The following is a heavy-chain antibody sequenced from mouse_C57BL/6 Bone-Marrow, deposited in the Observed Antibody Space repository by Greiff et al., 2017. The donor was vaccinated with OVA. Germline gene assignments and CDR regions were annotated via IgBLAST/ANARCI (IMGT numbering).Heavy chain of an antibody. D-gene: IGHD2-4*01. V-gene: IGHV1-55*01. J-gene: IGHJ3*01. CDR2: IYPGSGST. Sequence: QVQLQQPGAELVKPGASVKMSCKASGYTFTSYWITWVKQRPGQGLEWIGDIYPGSGSTNYNEKFKSKATLTVDTSSSTAYMQLSSLTSEDSAVYYCARDPYDHDGAWFAYWGQGTLVTVSA. CDR3: ARDPYDHDGAWFAY. CDR1: GYTFTSYW.